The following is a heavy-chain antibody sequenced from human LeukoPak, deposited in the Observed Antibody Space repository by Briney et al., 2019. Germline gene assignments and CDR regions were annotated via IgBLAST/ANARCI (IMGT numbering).Heavy chain of an antibody. D-gene: IGHD1-26*01. CDR2: ISLSGRT. CDR1: GGSISRTNW. V-gene: IGHV4-4*02. J-gene: IGHJ4*02. CDR3: SRESGAFSPFGY. Sequence: SETLSLTCDVSGGSISRTNWWSWVRQSPGQGLEWIGEISLSGRTNYNPSLQSRVTMPLDEYKNQLSLDLASVTAADTAVYYCSRESGAFSPFGYWGQGTLVTVHS.